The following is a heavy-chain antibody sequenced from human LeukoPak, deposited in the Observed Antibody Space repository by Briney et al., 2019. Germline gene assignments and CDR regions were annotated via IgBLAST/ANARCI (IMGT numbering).Heavy chain of an antibody. Sequence: GGSLRLSCAASGFTFSSYWMSWVRQAPGKGLERVANIKQDGSEKYYVDSVEGRFTISGDNAKNSLYLQMNSLRAEDTAVYYCAEGFTGSYSFDYWGQGTLVTVSS. J-gene: IGHJ4*02. CDR3: AEGFTGSYSFDY. CDR1: GFTFSSYW. D-gene: IGHD1-26*01. CDR2: IKQDGSEK. V-gene: IGHV3-7*01.